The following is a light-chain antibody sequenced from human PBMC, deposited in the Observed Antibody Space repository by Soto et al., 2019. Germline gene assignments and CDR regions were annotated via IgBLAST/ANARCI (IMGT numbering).Light chain of an antibody. CDR3: QPYKTYTP. CDR1: QSISTL. Sequence: DIQMTQSPSTLSASVGDRVTITCRASQSISTLLVWYQQKPGKAPKVLIYDAASLQSGVPSRFSGHGSGTDFTHPISSLQRDDSAIYYCQPYKTYTPFGQGTKLVIK. V-gene: IGKV1-5*01. CDR2: DAA. J-gene: IGKJ2*01.